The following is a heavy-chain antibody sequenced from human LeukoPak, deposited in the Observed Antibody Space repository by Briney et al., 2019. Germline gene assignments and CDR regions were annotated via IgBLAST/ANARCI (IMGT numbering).Heavy chain of an antibody. CDR3: ARHMVITPFDS. D-gene: IGHD4/OR15-4a*01. CDR1: GCPFRHYY. V-gene: IGHV3-11*01. Sequence: GGSLRLSCAASGCPFRHYYFSWVRQAPGQGPEWLSFISASGNIIHYEDAVKGRFTISRDDAKNSVFLQMDSLRTEDTALYYCARHMVITPFDSWGQGTLVTVSS. CDR2: ISASGNII. J-gene: IGHJ4*02.